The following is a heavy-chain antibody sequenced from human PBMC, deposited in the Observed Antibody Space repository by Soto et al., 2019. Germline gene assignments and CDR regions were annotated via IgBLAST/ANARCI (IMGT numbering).Heavy chain of an antibody. CDR2: IGTAGDT. CDR1: GFTFISYA. J-gene: IGHJ6*02. Sequence: GGSLRLSCAASGFTFISYAMHWVRQATGKGLEWVSAIGTAGDTYYPGSVKGRFTISRENAKNSLYLQMSSLRAGDTAVYYCARAPKYYYGMDVWGQGTTVTVSS. V-gene: IGHV3-13*01. CDR3: ARAPKYYYGMDV.